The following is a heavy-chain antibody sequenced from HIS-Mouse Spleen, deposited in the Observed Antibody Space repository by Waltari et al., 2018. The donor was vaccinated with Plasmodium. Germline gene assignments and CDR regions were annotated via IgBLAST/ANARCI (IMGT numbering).Heavy chain of an antibody. CDR1: GLTFSSCS. CDR3: ARVNSGSYYWFDP. Sequence: EVQLVESGGGLVQPGGALRLSCAASGLTFSSCSMTWVRQAPGKGLEWVSYISSSSSTIYYADSVKGRFTISRDNAKNSLYLQMNSLRAEDTAVYYCARVNSGSYYWFDPWGQGTLVTVSS. V-gene: IGHV3-48*01. J-gene: IGHJ5*02. D-gene: IGHD1-26*01. CDR2: ISSSSSTI.